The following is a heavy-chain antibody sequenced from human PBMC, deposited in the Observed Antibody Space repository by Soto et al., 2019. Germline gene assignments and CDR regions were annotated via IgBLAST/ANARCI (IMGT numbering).Heavy chain of an antibody. Sequence: GGSLRLSCAASGFTFSSYAMHWVRQAPGKGLEWVAVISYDGSNKYYADSVKGRFTISRDNSKNTLYLQMNSLRAEDTAVYYCAREAMIVVVNGLGAFDIWGQGTMVTGSS. V-gene: IGHV3-30-3*01. CDR1: GFTFSSYA. J-gene: IGHJ3*02. CDR3: AREAMIVVVNGLGAFDI. CDR2: ISYDGSNK. D-gene: IGHD3-22*01.